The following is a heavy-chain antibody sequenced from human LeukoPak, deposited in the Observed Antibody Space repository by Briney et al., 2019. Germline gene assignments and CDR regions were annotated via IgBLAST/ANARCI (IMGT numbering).Heavy chain of an antibody. CDR1: GFTFSSYG. J-gene: IGHJ4*02. V-gene: IGHV3-30*18. Sequence: PGGSLRLSCAASGFTFSSYGMHWVPQAPGKGLEWVAVVSYDGSNKYYADSVKGRFTISRDNSKNTLYLQMNSLRAEDTAVYYCAKSRWPTVTSYYFDYWGQGTLVTVSS. CDR2: VSYDGSNK. D-gene: IGHD4-17*01. CDR3: AKSRWPTVTSYYFDY.